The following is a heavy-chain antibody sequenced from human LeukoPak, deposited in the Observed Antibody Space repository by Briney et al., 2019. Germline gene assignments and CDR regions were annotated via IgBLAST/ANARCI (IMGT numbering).Heavy chain of an antibody. V-gene: IGHV3-48*03. CDR2: ISSSGSTI. J-gene: IGHJ4*02. CDR1: GFTFSSYE. Sequence: GGSLRLSCAASGFTFSSYEMNRVRQAPGKGLEWVSYISSSGSTIYYADSVKGRFTISRDNAKNSLYLQMKSLRVEDTAVYYCAREKPELDYWGQGTLVTVS. CDR3: AREKPELDY.